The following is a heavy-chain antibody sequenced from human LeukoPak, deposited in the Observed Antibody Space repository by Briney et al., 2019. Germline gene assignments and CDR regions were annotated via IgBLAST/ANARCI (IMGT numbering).Heavy chain of an antibody. Sequence: SETLSLTCTVSGGSISSGDYYWSWIRQPPGKGLEWIGYIYYSGSTNYNPSLKSRVTISVDTSKNQFSLKLNSVTAADTAVYYCARGVRPYYYGSGNYYKYYFDYWGQGTLVTVSS. CDR3: ARGVRPYYYGSGNYYKYYFDY. D-gene: IGHD3-10*01. CDR1: GGSISSGDYY. J-gene: IGHJ4*02. CDR2: IYYSGST. V-gene: IGHV4-61*08.